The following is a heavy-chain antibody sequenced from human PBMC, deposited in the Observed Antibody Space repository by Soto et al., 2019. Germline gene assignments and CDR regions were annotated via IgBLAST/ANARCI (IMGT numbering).Heavy chain of an antibody. CDR3: ARAGDPHDAFDI. D-gene: IGHD7-27*01. CDR1: GGTFSSYA. Sequence: ASVKVSCKASGGTFSSYAISWVRQAPGQGLEWMGGIIPILGIANYAQKFQGRVTITADKSTSTAYMELSSLRSEDTAVYYCARAGDPHDAFDIWGQETMVTVSS. J-gene: IGHJ3*02. CDR2: IIPILGIA. V-gene: IGHV1-69*10.